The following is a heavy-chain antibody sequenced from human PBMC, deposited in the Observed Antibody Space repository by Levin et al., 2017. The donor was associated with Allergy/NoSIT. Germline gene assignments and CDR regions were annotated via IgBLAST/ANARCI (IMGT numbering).Heavy chain of an antibody. CDR2: ISNVGSNE. CDR1: GSMFRSYG. Sequence: GESLKISCAASGSMFRSYGMHWVRQAPGKGLEWVAVISNVGSNEYYADSVKGRFTISRDNSKNTLYLQMNSLRAEDTAVYYCAKENSYNTIRDAFDIWGQGTMVTVSS. CDR3: AKENSYNTIRDAFDI. J-gene: IGHJ3*02. D-gene: IGHD3-3*01. V-gene: IGHV3-30*18.